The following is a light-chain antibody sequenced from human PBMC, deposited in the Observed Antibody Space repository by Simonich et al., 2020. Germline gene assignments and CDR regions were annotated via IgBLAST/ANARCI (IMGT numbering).Light chain of an antibody. CDR1: QSVLYSSNNKNY. CDR2: WAS. V-gene: IGKV4-1*01. Sequence: DIVMTQSPDSLAVSLGERGTINCKSSQSVLYSSNNKNYVAWYQQKPGQPPKLLLYWASTRESGVPDRFSGSGSGTDFTLTISSLQAEDVAVYYCQQYYSTPYTFGQGTKLEIK. CDR3: QQYYSTPYT. J-gene: IGKJ2*01.